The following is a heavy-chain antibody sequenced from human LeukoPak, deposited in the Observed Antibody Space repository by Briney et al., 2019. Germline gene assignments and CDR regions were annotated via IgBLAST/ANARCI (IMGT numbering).Heavy chain of an antibody. V-gene: IGHV4-59*08. CDR2: IYDSGST. J-gene: IGHJ4*02. D-gene: IGHD3-22*01. CDR3: ARLESGVLGDPYYYDSTGYYYRGYFDI. Sequence: SEALSLTCTVSGGSIGTYYWNWIRQPPGKRLEWIGYIYDSGSTKYNPSLKSRVTISVDTSKNQFSLKLNSVTAADTAVYFCARLESGVLGDPYYYDSTGYYYRGYFDIWGPGTLVTVSS. CDR1: GGSIGTYY.